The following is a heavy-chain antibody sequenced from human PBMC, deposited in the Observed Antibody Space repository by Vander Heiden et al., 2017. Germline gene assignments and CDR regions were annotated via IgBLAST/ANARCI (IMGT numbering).Heavy chain of an antibody. V-gene: IGHV3-30-3*01. J-gene: IGHJ4*02. Sequence: QAQLVESGGGVVQPGRSLSLSCAASGFTFSSYAMHWVRQAPGKGLEWVAVISYDGSNKYYADSVKGRFTISRDNSKNTLYLKMNSLRAEDTAVYYCARDSGGYLEMATRLDYWGQGSLVTVSS. D-gene: IGHD5-12*01. CDR2: ISYDGSNK. CDR1: GFTFSSYA. CDR3: ARDSGGYLEMATRLDY.